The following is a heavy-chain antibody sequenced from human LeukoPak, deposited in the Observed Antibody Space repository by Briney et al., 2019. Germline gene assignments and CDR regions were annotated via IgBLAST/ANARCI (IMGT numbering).Heavy chain of an antibody. CDR3: AQGFRDYDDRDGYYMDV. D-gene: IGHD3-16*01. CDR1: GYTFINYY. Sequence: GASVKLSCTTSGYTFINYYIHWVRQAPGHGLEWMGIINTDGGSTSYAQKFRGRLTITRDTSTNTVYMEFSSLTSESTALNYCAQGFRDYDDRDGYYMDVWGQGTTVIVSS. V-gene: IGHV1-46*03. J-gene: IGHJ6*02. CDR2: INTDGGST.